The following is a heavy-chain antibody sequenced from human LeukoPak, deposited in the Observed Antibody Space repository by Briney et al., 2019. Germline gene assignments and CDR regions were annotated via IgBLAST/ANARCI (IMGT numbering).Heavy chain of an antibody. Sequence: GGSLRLSCAASGYTFSTYAMSWVRQAAGKGLEWVSLISGSGGGTYYADSVKGRFTISRDNSKNTLYLQMNSLRAEDTAVYYCAKTEIVVVTARPDYWGQGTLVTVSS. V-gene: IGHV3-23*01. CDR1: GYTFSTYA. D-gene: IGHD2-21*02. J-gene: IGHJ4*02. CDR3: AKTEIVVVTARPDY. CDR2: ISGSGGGT.